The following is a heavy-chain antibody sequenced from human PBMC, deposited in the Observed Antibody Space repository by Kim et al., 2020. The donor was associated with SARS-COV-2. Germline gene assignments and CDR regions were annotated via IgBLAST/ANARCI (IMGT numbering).Heavy chain of an antibody. V-gene: IGHV4-38-2*02. CDR1: GYSISSGYC. Sequence: SETLSLNCIVSGYSISSGYCWAWMRQPPGKGLDSIAYVCPSGNTYYNPSLKSRVTISVDTSKNQFSLNLTAVTAADTAVYYCARIGAYWGQGTLVTVSP. J-gene: IGHJ4*02. CDR2: VCPSGNT. CDR3: ARIGAY.